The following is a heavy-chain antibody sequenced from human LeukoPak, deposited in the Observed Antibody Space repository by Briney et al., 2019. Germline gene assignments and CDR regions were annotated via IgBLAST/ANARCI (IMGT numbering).Heavy chain of an antibody. V-gene: IGHV3-66*01. Sequence: GGSLRLSCAASGFIFSSYAMSWVRQAPGKGLEWVSVIYSGGSTYYADSVKGRFTISRDNSKNTLYLQMNSLKAEDTAVYYCAIYGSGSSFDYWGQGTLVTVSS. J-gene: IGHJ4*02. D-gene: IGHD3-10*01. CDR3: AIYGSGSSFDY. CDR1: GFIFSSYA. CDR2: IYSGGST.